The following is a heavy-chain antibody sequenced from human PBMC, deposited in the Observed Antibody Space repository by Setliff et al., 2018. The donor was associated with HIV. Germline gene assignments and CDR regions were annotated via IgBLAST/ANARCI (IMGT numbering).Heavy chain of an antibody. Sequence: SETLSLTCTVSGGTISNSYYYWGWIRQSPGKGLEWIGNIYYSGSTYFNPSLRSRVSISVDTSRDQFSLKLRSVTAADTALYYCARRLPIAWADYGPAGYFDPWGQGKLV. CDR1: GGTISNSYYY. CDR3: ARRLPIAWADYGPAGYFDP. V-gene: IGHV4-39*01. CDR2: IYYSGST. D-gene: IGHD4-17*01. J-gene: IGHJ5*02.